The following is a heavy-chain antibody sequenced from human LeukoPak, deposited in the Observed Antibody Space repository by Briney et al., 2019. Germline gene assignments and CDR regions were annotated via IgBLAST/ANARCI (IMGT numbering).Heavy chain of an antibody. CDR2: IIPILGIA. V-gene: IGHV1-69*04. J-gene: IGHJ3*02. D-gene: IGHD6-13*01. CDR3: ALGYSSSWTGDAFDI. CDR1: GGTFSSYA. Sequence: GSSVKVSCKASGGTFSSYAISWVRQAPGQGLEWMGRIIPILGIANYAQKFQGRVTITADKSTSTAYMELSSLRSDDTAVYYCALGYSSSWTGDAFDIWGQGTMVTVSS.